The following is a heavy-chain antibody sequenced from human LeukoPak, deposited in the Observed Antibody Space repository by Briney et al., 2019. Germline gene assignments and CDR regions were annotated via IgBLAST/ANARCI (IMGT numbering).Heavy chain of an antibody. CDR1: GESLSRNY. D-gene: IGHD6-19*01. J-gene: IGHJ6*03. CDR3: ARDLGQWLVRAYYYYYYMDV. V-gene: IGHV4-34*01. CDR2: INDSGST. Sequence: SETLSLTCAVYGESLSRNYWTWIRQPPGKGLEWIGEINDSGSTNYNPSLKSRVTMSVDTSKNQFSLKLSSVTAADTAVYYCARDLGQWLVRAYYYYYYMDVWGKGTTVTVSS.